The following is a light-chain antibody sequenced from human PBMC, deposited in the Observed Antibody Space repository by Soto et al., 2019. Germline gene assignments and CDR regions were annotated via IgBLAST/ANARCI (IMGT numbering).Light chain of an antibody. CDR1: QSISND. Sequence: IQMTQSPSSLSASVGDSVTITCRASQSISNDLYWYQQKPGKAPKLLIYAASSLQRGVPSRFSGSGSGTDFTLTISSLQPEDFATYYCQQSYSTPPYTFGQGTKVDIK. J-gene: IGKJ2*01. CDR3: QQSYSTPPYT. CDR2: AAS. V-gene: IGKV1-39*01.